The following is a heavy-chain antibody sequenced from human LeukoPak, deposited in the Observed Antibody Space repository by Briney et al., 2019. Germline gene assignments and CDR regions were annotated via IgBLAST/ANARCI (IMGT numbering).Heavy chain of an antibody. CDR3: ARDFLGYCSGGSCYGFDY. V-gene: IGHV1-2*02. CDR2: MNPNSGGT. J-gene: IGHJ4*02. D-gene: IGHD2-15*01. Sequence: ASVKVSCKASGYTFTGYYMHWVRQAPGQGLEWMGWMNPNSGGTNYAQKFQGRVTMTTDTSTSTAYMELRSLRSDDTAVYYCARDFLGYCSGGSCYGFDYWGQGTLVTVSS. CDR1: GYTFTGYY.